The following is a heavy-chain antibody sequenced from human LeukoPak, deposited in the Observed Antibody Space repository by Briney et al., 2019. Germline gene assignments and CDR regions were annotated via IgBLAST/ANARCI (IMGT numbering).Heavy chain of an antibody. CDR1: GYTFTSYV. V-gene: IGHV1-18*01. J-gene: IGHJ4*02. CDR2: ISAYNGNT. CDR3: GRKEHCNNGGCYTLDY. Sequence: ASVKVSCKASGYTFTSYVISWVRQAPGQGLEWMGWISAYNGNTNYVQKLQGRVTMTPDTSTSTAYKELRSLRTDDTAVYYCGRKEHCNNGGCYTLDYWGQGPLVTVSS. D-gene: IGHD2-8*01.